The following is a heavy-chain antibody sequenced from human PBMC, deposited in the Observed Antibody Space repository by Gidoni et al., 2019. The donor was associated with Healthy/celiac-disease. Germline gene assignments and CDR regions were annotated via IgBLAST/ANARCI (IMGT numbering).Heavy chain of an antibody. CDR1: GGTFSSYA. CDR3: AREPTGYYYGSGYGMDV. Sequence: QVQLVQSGAEVKKPGSSVKVSCKASGGTFSSYAISWVRQAPGQGLEWMGRIIPILGIANYAQKFQGRVAITADKSTSTAYMELSSLRSEDTAVYYCAREPTGYYYGSGYGMDVWGQGTTVTVSS. V-gene: IGHV1-69*04. J-gene: IGHJ6*02. D-gene: IGHD3-10*01. CDR2: IIPILGIA.